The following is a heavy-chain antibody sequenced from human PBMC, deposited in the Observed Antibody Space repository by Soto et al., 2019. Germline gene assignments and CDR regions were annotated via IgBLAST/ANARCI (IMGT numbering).Heavy chain of an antibody. Sequence: GGSLRLSCAASGFTFSSYGMHWVRQAPGKGLEWVALIWFDGSDKYYTESVKGRFTISRDNSKSTLYLQMDSLRAEDTAVYYCARGEVRGIIPSYFDYWGLGTLVTVSS. V-gene: IGHV3-30*02. J-gene: IGHJ4*02. CDR1: GFTFSSYG. CDR2: IWFDGSDK. CDR3: ARGEVRGIIPSYFDY. D-gene: IGHD3-10*01.